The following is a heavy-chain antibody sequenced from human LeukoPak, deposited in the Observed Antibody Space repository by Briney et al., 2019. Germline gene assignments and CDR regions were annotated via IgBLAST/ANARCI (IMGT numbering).Heavy chain of an antibody. J-gene: IGHJ4*02. D-gene: IGHD5-18*01. CDR2: ISSSGSAI. CDR3: ARDPRGITALVDYFDY. V-gene: IGHV3-11*01. CDR1: GFTFSDYY. Sequence: GGSLRLSCAASGFTFSDYYMSWIRQAPGKGLEWVSYISSSGSAIYYADSVKGQFTISGDNAKNSLYLQMSSLRVEDTAVYYCARDPRGITALVDYFDYWGQGTLVTVSS.